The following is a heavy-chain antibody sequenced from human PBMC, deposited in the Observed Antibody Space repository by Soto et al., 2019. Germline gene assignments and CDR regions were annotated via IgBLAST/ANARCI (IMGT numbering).Heavy chain of an antibody. CDR3: AKFAPDYFDY. CDR2: VRNKVNSYTT. CDR1: GFSFGDHY. Sequence: EVQLVESGGDLVQPGGSLRLSCAASGFSFGDHYMDWVRQAPGKGLEWVGRVRNKVNSYTTQYAASVKGRFTISRDDSKNSLYLQMNSLKTEDTAVYYCAKFAPDYFDYWGQGTLVTVSS. V-gene: IGHV3-72*01. J-gene: IGHJ4*02.